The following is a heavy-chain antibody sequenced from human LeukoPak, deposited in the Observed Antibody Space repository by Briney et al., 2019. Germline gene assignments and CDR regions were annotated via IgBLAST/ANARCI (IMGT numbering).Heavy chain of an antibody. Sequence: GASVKVSCKTSGYTFTNYYMHWVRQAPGQGLEWMGWINPNSGGTNYAQKFQGRVTMTRDTSISTAYMELSRLRSDDTAVYYCARDPSVESTAMEADGDWGQGTLVTVSS. CDR1: GYTFTNYY. CDR2: INPNSGGT. J-gene: IGHJ4*02. D-gene: IGHD5-18*01. V-gene: IGHV1-2*02. CDR3: ARDPSVESTAMEADGD.